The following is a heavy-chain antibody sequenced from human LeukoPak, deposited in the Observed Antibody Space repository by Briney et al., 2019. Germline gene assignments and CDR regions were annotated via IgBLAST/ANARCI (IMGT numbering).Heavy chain of an antibody. CDR3: ARVIAAAGTDWFDP. J-gene: IGHJ5*02. CDR1: GYTFTSYG. V-gene: IGHV1-18*01. Sequence: ASVKVSCKASGYTFTSYGISWLRQAPGQGLEWMGWISTYNGHTNYAQKLQGRVTMTTDTSTSTAYMELSRLRSDDTAVYYCARVIAAAGTDWFDPWGQGTLVTVSS. D-gene: IGHD6-13*01. CDR2: ISTYNGHT.